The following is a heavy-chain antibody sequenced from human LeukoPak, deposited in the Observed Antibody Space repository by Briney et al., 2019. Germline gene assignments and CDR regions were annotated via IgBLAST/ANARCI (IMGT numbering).Heavy chain of an antibody. D-gene: IGHD3-10*01. CDR3: ASTPDYYGSGSYIDY. V-gene: IGHV3-11*04. CDR2: ISSSGSTI. Sequence: LSLTCTVSGGSISSSSYYWGWIRQAPGKGLEWVSYISSSGSTIYYADSVKGRFTISRDNAKNSLYLQMNSLRAEDTAVYYCASTPDYYGSGSYIDYWGQGTLVTVSS. J-gene: IGHJ4*02. CDR1: GGSISSSSYY.